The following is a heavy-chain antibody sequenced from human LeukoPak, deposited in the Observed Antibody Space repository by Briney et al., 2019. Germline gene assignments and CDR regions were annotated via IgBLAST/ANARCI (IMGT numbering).Heavy chain of an antibody. CDR2: IYTSGST. J-gene: IGHJ2*01. V-gene: IGHV4-4*07. CDR3: ARDKGPHDYGDYSRYFDL. CDR1: GGSISSYY. Sequence: PSETLSLTCTVSGGSISSYYWSWIRQPAGKGLEWIGRIYTSGSTNYNPSLKSRVTMSVDTSKNQFSLKLSSVTAADTAVYYCARDKGPHDYGDYSRYFDLWGRGTLVTVSS. D-gene: IGHD4-17*01.